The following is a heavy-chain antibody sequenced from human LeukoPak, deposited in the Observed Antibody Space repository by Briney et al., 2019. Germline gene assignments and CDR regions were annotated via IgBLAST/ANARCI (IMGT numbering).Heavy chain of an antibody. CDR1: GYTLTELS. V-gene: IGHV1-24*01. CDR2: FDPEDGET. J-gene: IGHJ5*02. CDR3: ATESPRTQGWFDP. Sequence: ASVKVSCKVSGYTLTELSMHCVRQAPGKGLEWMGGFDPEDGETIYAQKFQGRVTMTEDTSTDTAYMELSSLRSEDTAVYYCATESPRTQGWFDPWGQRTLVTVSS.